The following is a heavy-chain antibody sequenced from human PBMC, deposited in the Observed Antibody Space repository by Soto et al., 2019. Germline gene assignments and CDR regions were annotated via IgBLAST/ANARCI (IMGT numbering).Heavy chain of an antibody. V-gene: IGHV1-8*01. CDR1: GYTFTSYD. CDR3: ATSVGIAPTGEDGMDV. CDR2: MNPNSGNT. Sequence: ASVKVSCKASGYTFTSYDINWVRQATGQGLEWMGWMNPNSGNTGYAQKFQGRVTMTRNTSISTAYMELSSLKFEDTAVYYCATSVGIAPTGEDGMDVWGQGTSVTVSS. J-gene: IGHJ6*02. D-gene: IGHD2-8*02.